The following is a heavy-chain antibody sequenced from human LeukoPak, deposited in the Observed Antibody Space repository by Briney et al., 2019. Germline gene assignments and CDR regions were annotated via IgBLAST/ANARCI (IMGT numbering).Heavy chain of an antibody. CDR2: IYPGDSDT. D-gene: IGHD2-2*01. J-gene: IGHJ3*02. CDR1: GYSFTSYW. V-gene: IGHV5-51*01. CDR3: ARRGYQLLFRGARAFDI. Sequence: GESLKISCKGSGYSFTSYWIGWVRQMPGKGLEWMGIIYPGDSDTRYSPSFQGQVTISADKSISTAYLQWSSLKASDTAMHYCARRGYQLLFRGARAFDIWGQGTMVTVSS.